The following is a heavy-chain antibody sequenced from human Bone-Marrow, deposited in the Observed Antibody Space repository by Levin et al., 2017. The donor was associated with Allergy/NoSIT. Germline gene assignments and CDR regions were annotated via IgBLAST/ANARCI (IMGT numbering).Heavy chain of an antibody. Sequence: PGGSLRLSCAASGFSFSNYGMHWVRQAPGKGLEWVAVILSDENKKYYADSVKGRFTISRDNSKNTVYLQIDSLRAEDTAVYYCATELLRVEHPRDYWGQGTLVAVSS. CDR3: ATELLRVEHPRDY. J-gene: IGHJ4*02. V-gene: IGHV3-30*03. CDR1: GFSFSNYG. D-gene: IGHD2-21*01. CDR2: ILSDENKK.